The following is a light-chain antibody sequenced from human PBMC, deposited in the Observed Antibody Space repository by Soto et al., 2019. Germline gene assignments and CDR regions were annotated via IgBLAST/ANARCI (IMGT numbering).Light chain of an antibody. CDR3: QKYNNWPPA. J-gene: IGKJ1*01. Sequence: ELVLTQSPGTLSLSPGERSTLSCRASQSVSSNLAWYQQKPGQAPRLLIYGASTRATGIPARLSGSGSGTELNLTISRLQSEDFAVYYCQKYNNWPPAFGQGTKVDIK. CDR1: QSVSSN. CDR2: GAS. V-gene: IGKV3-15*01.